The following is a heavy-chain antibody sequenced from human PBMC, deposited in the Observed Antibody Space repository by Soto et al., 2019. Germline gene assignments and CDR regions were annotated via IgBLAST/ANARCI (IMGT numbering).Heavy chain of an antibody. V-gene: IGHV4-30-4*01. Sequence: SETLSLTCTVSGGSISSGDYYWSWIRQPPGKGLEWIGYIYYSGSTYYNPSLKSRVTISVDTSKNQFSLKLSSVTAADTAVYYRARVGDSSGYCIDYWGQGTLVTVSS. CDR1: GGSISSGDYY. D-gene: IGHD3-22*01. CDR3: ARVGDSSGYCIDY. J-gene: IGHJ4*02. CDR2: IYYSGST.